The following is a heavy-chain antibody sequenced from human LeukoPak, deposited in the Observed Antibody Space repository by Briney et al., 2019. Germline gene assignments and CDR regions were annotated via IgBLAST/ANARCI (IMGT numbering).Heavy chain of an antibody. CDR1: GFTFSSYA. D-gene: IGHD3-16*01. CDR3: AKDLSGSIGGY. Sequence: GGSLRLSCAASGFTFSSYAMSCVRQAPGKGLEWVSAISGSGGSTYYADSVKGRFTISRDNSKNTLYLQMNSLRAEDTAVYYCAKDLSGSIGGYWGQGTLVTVSS. V-gene: IGHV3-23*01. CDR2: ISGSGGST. J-gene: IGHJ4*02.